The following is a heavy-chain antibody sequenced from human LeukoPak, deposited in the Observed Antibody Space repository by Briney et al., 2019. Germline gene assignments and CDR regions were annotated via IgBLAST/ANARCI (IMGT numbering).Heavy chain of an antibody. CDR3: ARVGYYYDSSGYQFDY. V-gene: IGHV3-30*04. Sequence: GGSLRLSCAASGFTFSSYAMHWVRQAPGKGLEWVAVISYDGSNKYYADSVKGRFTISRDNSKNTLYLQMNSLRAEDTAVYYCARVGYYYDSSGYQFDYWGQGTLVTVSS. J-gene: IGHJ4*02. CDR2: ISYDGSNK. D-gene: IGHD3-22*01. CDR1: GFTFSSYA.